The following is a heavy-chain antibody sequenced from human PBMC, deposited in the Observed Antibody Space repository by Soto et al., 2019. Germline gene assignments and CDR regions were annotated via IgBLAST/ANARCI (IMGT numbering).Heavy chain of an antibody. CDR3: ARDLNPNFWSGQYSVDAFDV. CDR1: GYTFTSHG. V-gene: IGHV1-18*01. CDR2: ISAYNGNT. D-gene: IGHD3-3*01. J-gene: IGHJ3*01. Sequence: VKVSCKASGYTFTSHGISWVRQAPGQGLEWMGWISAYNGNTNYAQKLQGRVTMTTDTSTSTAYMELRSLRSDDTAVYYCARDLNPNFWSGQYSVDAFDVWGKGTMVTVSS.